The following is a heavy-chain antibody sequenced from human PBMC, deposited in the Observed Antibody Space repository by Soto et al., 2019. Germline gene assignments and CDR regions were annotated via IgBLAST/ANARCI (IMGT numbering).Heavy chain of an antibody. Sequence: QVVLVQSGAEVKRPGDSVTVSCKAPEYTFANHFMHWVRQAPGQGLEWMGIINPYGGSATYTQKFQGRVTVTRDTSTSTLYLVLSSLTSADTAVYYCAREGSCYFDSRIDYWGQGTLVTVSS. J-gene: IGHJ4*02. V-gene: IGHV1-46*01. CDR2: INPYGGSA. D-gene: IGHD3-10*01. CDR1: EYTFANHF. CDR3: AREGSCYFDSRIDY.